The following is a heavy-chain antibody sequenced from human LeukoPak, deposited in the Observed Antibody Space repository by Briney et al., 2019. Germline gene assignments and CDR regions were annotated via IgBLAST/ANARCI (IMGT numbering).Heavy chain of an antibody. D-gene: IGHD3-10*01. Sequence: GGSLRLSCAASGFPFSSYGMHCVPQAPGKGLEWVALIWYDGSNLYYADSVKGRFTISKDSSKNTLYLHMNSLRAENTAVYYCARDKNYYGSGSPSLDAFDIWGQGTMVTVSS. J-gene: IGHJ3*02. CDR1: GFPFSSYG. V-gene: IGHV3-33*01. CDR3: ARDKNYYGSGSPSLDAFDI. CDR2: IWYDGSNL.